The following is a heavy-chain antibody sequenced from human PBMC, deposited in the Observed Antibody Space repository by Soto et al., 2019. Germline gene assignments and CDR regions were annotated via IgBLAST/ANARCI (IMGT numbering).Heavy chain of an antibody. Sequence: GASVKVSCKASGGTFSSYAISWVRQAPGQGLEWMGGIIPIFGTAYYAQKFQGRVTITADESTSTAYMELSSLRSEDTAVYYCARGHERITIFGVVIIPPYYYYYYGMDVWGQGTTVTVSS. CDR1: GGTFSSYA. V-gene: IGHV1-69*13. J-gene: IGHJ6*02. CDR2: IIPIFGTA. D-gene: IGHD3-3*01. CDR3: ARGHERITIFGVVIIPPYYYYYYGMDV.